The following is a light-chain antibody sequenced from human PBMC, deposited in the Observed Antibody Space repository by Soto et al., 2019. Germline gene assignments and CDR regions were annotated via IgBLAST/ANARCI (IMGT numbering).Light chain of an antibody. V-gene: IGLV1-44*01. CDR3: GAWDDTLNGPL. J-gene: IGLJ3*02. CDR1: SSNIGRNA. CDR2: TND. Sequence: QSVLAQPPSASGTPGQRGTIACSGSSSNIGRNAVNWYQQLPGTAPKLLIYTNDRRPSGVPDRISGSKSGTSASLAISGLQSEDEADYYCGAWDDTLNGPLFGGGTQLTVL.